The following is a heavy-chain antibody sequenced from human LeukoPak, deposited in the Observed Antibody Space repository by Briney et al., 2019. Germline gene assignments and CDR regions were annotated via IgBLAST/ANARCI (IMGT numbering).Heavy chain of an antibody. CDR3: ASETKTYSSGY. Sequence: SETLSLTCTVSGDSISSTYYWTWIRQPPGKGLEWIGYISYSGNTNYNPSLKSRVTISVDTSKNQFSLKLSSVTAADTAVYYCASETKTYSSGYWGQGTLVTVSS. V-gene: IGHV4-59*12. J-gene: IGHJ4*02. D-gene: IGHD6-19*01. CDR1: GDSISSTYY. CDR2: ISYSGNT.